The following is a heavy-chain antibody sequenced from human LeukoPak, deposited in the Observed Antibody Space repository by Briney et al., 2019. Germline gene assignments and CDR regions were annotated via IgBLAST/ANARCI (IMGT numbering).Heavy chain of an antibody. CDR2: ISSTSTSI. CDR1: GFTFSSST. V-gene: IGHV3-21*01. J-gene: IGHJ4*02. Sequence: GGSLRLSCAASGFTFSSSTMNWVRQAPGKGLEWVSSISSTSTSINYADSVRGRFTISRDNAKNSLYLEMNSLRAEDTAVYFCVRDRSGSYPYYFDFWGQGTLVTASS. CDR3: VRDRSGSYPYYFDF. D-gene: IGHD1-26*01.